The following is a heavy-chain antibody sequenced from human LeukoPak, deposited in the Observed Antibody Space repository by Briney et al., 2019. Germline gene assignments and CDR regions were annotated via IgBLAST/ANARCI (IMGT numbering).Heavy chain of an antibody. Sequence: GGSLRLSCAASGFTLSDYDMRWVRRGTGKGLEWVSAIGAAGDTYYQGSVKGRSTISRDSPKNTLYLQMNSLRPEDTAVYYCARERTGFYAEYWGQGTLVTVSS. CDR2: IGAAGDT. CDR3: ARERTGFYAEY. D-gene: IGHD3/OR15-3a*01. V-gene: IGHV3-13*01. J-gene: IGHJ4*02. CDR1: GFTLSDYD.